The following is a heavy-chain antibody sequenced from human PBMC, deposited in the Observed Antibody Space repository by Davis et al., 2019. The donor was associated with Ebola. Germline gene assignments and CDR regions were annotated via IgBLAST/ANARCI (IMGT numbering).Heavy chain of an antibody. CDR2: INPNDGRT. V-gene: IGHV1-2*02. J-gene: IGHJ4*02. Sequence: AASVKVSCKASGYTFAAHYMHWVRQAPGQGLEWMGMINPNDGRTIYAQKFQGRVTMTRDTSISTAYMELSRLRSDDTAVYYCAREGYCSGGSCYHFDYWGQGTLVTVSS. CDR1: GYTFAAHY. CDR3: AREGYCSGGSCYHFDY. D-gene: IGHD2-15*01.